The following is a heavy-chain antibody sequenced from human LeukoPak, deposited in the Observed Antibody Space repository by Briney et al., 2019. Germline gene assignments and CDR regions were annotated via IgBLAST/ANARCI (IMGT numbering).Heavy chain of an antibody. D-gene: IGHD5-12*01. CDR3: ATTGSGYEDFDY. J-gene: IGHJ4*02. V-gene: IGHV1-69*04. CDR1: GGTFSSYA. CDR2: IIPIFGIA. Sequence: ASVKVSCKASGGTFSSYAISWVRQAPGQGLEWMGRIIPIFGIANYAQKFQGRVTITADKSTSTAYMELSSLRSKDTAVYYCATTGSGYEDFDYWGQGTLVTVSS.